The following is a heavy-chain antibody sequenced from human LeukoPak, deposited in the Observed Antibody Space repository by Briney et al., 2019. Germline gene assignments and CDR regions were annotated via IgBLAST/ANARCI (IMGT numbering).Heavy chain of an antibody. D-gene: IGHD6-13*01. J-gene: IGHJ4*02. CDR2: ISGSGGST. CDR3: AREWYSSSWYEDDY. CDR1: GFTFSSYA. Sequence: AGGSLRLSCAASGFTFSSYAMSWVRQAPGKGLEWVSAISGSGGSTYYADSVKGRFTISRDNSKNTLYLQMNSLRAEDTAVYYCAREWYSSSWYEDDYWGQGTLVTVSS. V-gene: IGHV3-23*01.